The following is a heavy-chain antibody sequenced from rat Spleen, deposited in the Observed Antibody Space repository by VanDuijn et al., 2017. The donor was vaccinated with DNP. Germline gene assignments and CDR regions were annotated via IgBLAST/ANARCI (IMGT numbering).Heavy chain of an antibody. D-gene: IGHD1-5*01. J-gene: IGHJ4*01. CDR1: GFTFSDYY. CDR2: IRYDGGST. V-gene: IGHV5-20*01. CDR3: TRHGEVHLRYAMDA. Sequence: EVQLVESGGGLVQPGRSLKLSCAASGFTFSDYYMASVRQAPTKGLEWVASIRYDGGSTYYRDSVKGRFIISIDNAKSTLYLQMDSLRSEETATYYCTRHGEVHLRYAMDAWGQGTSVTVSS.